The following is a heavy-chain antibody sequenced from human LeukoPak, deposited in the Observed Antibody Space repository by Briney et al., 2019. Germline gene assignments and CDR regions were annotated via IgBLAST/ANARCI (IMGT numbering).Heavy chain of an antibody. Sequence: PGGSLRLSCAASGFTFSGSAMHWVRQASGKGLEWVGRIRSKANSYATAYAASVKGRFTISRDDSKNTAYLQMNSLKTEDTAVYYCTINYYDSSGYYYLEYWGQGTLVTVTS. CDR2: IRSKANSYAT. CDR1: GFTFSGSA. CDR3: TINYYDSSGYYYLEY. V-gene: IGHV3-73*01. D-gene: IGHD3-22*01. J-gene: IGHJ4*02.